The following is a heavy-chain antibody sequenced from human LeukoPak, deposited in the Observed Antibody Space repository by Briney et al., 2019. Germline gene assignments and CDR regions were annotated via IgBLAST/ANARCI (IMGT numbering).Heavy chain of an antibody. CDR1: GFTFSGYA. CDR3: AKDGLYYDGSAHVYYFDY. V-gene: IGHV3-23*01. D-gene: IGHD3-22*01. Sequence: GGSLRLSCAAPGFTFSGYAMTWVRQAPGKGLEWVSSITGSGDYTYYIDSVKGRFTIYRDNSKNILYLQMNSLRGEDTALYYCAKDGLYYDGSAHVYYFDYWGQGTLVAVSS. CDR2: ITGSGDYT. J-gene: IGHJ4*02.